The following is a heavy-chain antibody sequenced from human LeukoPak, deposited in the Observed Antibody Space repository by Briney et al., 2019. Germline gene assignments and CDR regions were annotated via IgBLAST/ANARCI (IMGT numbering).Heavy chain of an antibody. CDR2: INPNSGDT. V-gene: IGHV1-2*02. D-gene: IGHD1-26*01. CDR1: GYTFTGHY. CDR3: ARDGAVNTFDY. Sequence: GASVKVSCKASGYTFTGHYIHWVRQAPGQGLEWMGWINPNSGDTRYIQKFQGRVTMTRDTSISTAYVELIRLRSDDTAVYYCARDGAVNTFDYWGQGTLVAVSS. J-gene: IGHJ4*02.